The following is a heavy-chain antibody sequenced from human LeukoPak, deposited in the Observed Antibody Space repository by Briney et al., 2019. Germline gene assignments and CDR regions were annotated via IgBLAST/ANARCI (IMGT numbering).Heavy chain of an antibody. J-gene: IGHJ4*02. Sequence: SETLSLTCTVSGGSISSSSYYWGWIRQPPGKGLEWIGSIYYSGSTYYNPSLKSRVTISVDTSKNRFSLKLSSVTAADTAVYYCARDRGGEQLSYWGQGTLVTVSS. D-gene: IGHD3-10*01. CDR2: IYYSGST. V-gene: IGHV4-39*07. CDR3: ARDRGGEQLSY. CDR1: GGSISSSSYY.